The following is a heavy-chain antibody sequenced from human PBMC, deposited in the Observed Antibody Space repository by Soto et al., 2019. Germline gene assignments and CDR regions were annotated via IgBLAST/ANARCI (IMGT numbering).Heavy chain of an antibody. CDR1: GFIFNTAW. Sequence: EVQLAESGGGLVKPGGSLRLSCAASGFIFNTAWMNWVRQTPGKGLEWVGRIKSKNNCGTIDYAAPVKGRFPIARDDSQNTVYLELNSLKTEDTAICYCAAVLPDWGAYAFDYWGQGNLVTVSS. D-gene: IGHD3-16*01. V-gene: IGHV3-15*07. J-gene: IGHJ4*02. CDR2: IKSKNNCGTI. CDR3: AAVLPDWGAYAFDY.